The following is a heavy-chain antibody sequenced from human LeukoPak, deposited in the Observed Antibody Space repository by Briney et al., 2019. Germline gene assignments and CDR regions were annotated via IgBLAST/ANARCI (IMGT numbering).Heavy chain of an antibody. J-gene: IGHJ4*02. CDR3: ATELDDSSGYY. CDR2: MNPNSGNT. Sequence: ASVKVSCKASGYTFTGYYMHWVRQATGQGLEWMGWMNPNSGNTGYAQKFQGRVTMTRNTSISTAYMELSSLRSEDTAVYYCATELDDSSGYYWGQGTLVTVSS. CDR1: GYTFTGYY. V-gene: IGHV1-8*02. D-gene: IGHD3-22*01.